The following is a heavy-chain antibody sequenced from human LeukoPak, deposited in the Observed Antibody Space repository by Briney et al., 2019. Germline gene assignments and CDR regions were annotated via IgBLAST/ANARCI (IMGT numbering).Heavy chain of an antibody. J-gene: IGHJ4*02. D-gene: IGHD3-22*01. CDR2: INHSGST. CDR1: GGSFSGYY. CDR3: ARETAPDSSGYSLDY. Sequence: SETLSLTCAVYGGSFSGYYWSWIRQPPRKGLEWIGEINHSGSTNYNPSLKSRVTISVDTSKNQFSLKLSSVTAAGTAVYYCARETAPDSSGYSLDYWGQGTLVTVSS. V-gene: IGHV4-34*01.